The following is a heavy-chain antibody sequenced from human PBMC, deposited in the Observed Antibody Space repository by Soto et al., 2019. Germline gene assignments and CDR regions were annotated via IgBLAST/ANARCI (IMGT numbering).Heavy chain of an antibody. CDR1: GGTVSSYA. J-gene: IGHJ4*02. D-gene: IGHD3-16*01. CDR2: IIPIFGTA. V-gene: IGHV1-69*01. CDR3: ATIWGFYVLYYFDY. Sequence: QVQLVQSGAEVKKPGSSGKVSCKASGGTVSSYAISWVRQGPGQGLEWMGGIIPIFGTAQFAQKFQGRVTITADESTSTAYMGLSSLRSDDTAVYYCATIWGFYVLYYFDYCGQGTLVTVSS.